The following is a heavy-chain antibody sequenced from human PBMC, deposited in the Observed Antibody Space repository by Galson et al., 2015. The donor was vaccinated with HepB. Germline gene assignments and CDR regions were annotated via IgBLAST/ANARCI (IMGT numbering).Heavy chain of an antibody. CDR2: ISSSSSTI. D-gene: IGHD2-15*01. CDR3: ASEQYCSGGSCYPRAYFYYYYGMDV. Sequence: SLRLSCAASGFTFSSYSMNWVRQAPGKGLEWVSYISSSSSTIYYADSVKGRFTISRDNAKNSLYLQMNSLRDEDTAVYYCASEQYCSGGSCYPRAYFYYYYGMDVWGQGTTVTVSS. J-gene: IGHJ6*02. CDR1: GFTFSSYS. V-gene: IGHV3-48*02.